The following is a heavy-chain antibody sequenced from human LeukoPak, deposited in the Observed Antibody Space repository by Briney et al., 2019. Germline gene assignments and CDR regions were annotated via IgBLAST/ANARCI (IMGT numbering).Heavy chain of an antibody. CDR1: GGSISSYY. CDR2: IYYSGST. J-gene: IGHJ4*02. D-gene: IGHD6-13*01. Sequence: SETLSLTCTVSGGSISSYYWSWIRQPPGKGLEWIGYIYYSGSTNYNPSLKSRVTISVDTSKNQFSLKLSSVTAADTAVYYCARGTAAARKNYFDYWGQGTLVTVSS. CDR3: ARGTAAARKNYFDY. V-gene: IGHV4-59*01.